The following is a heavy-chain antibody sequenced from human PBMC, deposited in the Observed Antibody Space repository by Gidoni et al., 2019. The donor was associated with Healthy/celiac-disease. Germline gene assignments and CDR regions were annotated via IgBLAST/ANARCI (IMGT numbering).Heavy chain of an antibody. D-gene: IGHD3-10*01. CDR1: GFTFDDYA. Sequence: EVQLVESGGGLVQPGRSLRLSCAASGFTFDDYAMHWVRQAPGKGLEWVSGISWNSGSIGYADSVKGRFTISRDNAKNSLYLQMNSLRAEDTALYYCAKDMGGSGSYYNGWFDPWGQGTLVTVSS. CDR2: ISWNSGSI. V-gene: IGHV3-9*01. J-gene: IGHJ5*02. CDR3: AKDMGGSGSYYNGWFDP.